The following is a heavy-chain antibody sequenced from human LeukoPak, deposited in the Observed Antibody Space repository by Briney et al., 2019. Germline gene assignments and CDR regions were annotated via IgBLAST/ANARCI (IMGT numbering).Heavy chain of an antibody. CDR2: ISAYNGNT. CDR3: ARNRGWPTTIYYFDY. CDR1: GYTFTSHG. D-gene: IGHD6-19*01. Sequence: ASVKVSCKASGYTFTSHGISWVRQAPGQGLEWMGWISAYNGNTNYAQKLQGRVTMTTDTSTSTAYMDLRSLRSDDTAVYYCARNRGWPTTIYYFDYWGQGTLVTVCS. V-gene: IGHV1-18*01. J-gene: IGHJ4*02.